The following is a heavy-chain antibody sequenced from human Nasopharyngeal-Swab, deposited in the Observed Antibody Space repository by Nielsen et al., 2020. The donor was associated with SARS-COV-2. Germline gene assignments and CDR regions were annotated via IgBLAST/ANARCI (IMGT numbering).Heavy chain of an antibody. Sequence: SETLSLTCTVSGGSISSGGYYWSWIRQHPGKGLEWIGYIYYSGSTYYNPSLKSRVTISVDTSKNQFSLKLSSVTAADTAVYYCARGGIPTDAFDIWGQGTMVTVSS. CDR3: ARGGIPTDAFDI. J-gene: IGHJ3*02. CDR1: GGSISSGGYY. V-gene: IGHV4-31*03. CDR2: IYYSGST. D-gene: IGHD3-16*01.